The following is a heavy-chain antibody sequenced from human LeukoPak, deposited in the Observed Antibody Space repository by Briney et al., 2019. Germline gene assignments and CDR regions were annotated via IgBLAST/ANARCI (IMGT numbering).Heavy chain of an antibody. D-gene: IGHD1-26*01. CDR2: ISGSGGST. CDR3: TKDQYSGSYPFDY. Sequence: QAGGSLRLSCAASGFTFSNYAMSWVRQAPGKGLEWVSDISGSGGSTYYADSVKGRFTFSRDNSKNTLYLQMNSLRVEDTAIYYCTKDQYSGSYPFDYWGQGTLVTVSS. V-gene: IGHV3-23*01. CDR1: GFTFSNYA. J-gene: IGHJ4*02.